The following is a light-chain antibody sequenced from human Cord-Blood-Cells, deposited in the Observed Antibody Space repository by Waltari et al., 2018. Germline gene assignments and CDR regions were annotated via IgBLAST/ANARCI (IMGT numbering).Light chain of an antibody. CDR3: QSYDSSLSGHVV. CDR1: RRTIGASYD. Sequence: QSALTQPPAASGPPGPRVTIFCTGSRRTIGASYDVHRYQQLPGTAPKLLIYANSNRPSGVPDRFSGSKSGTSASLAITGLQAEDEADYYCQSYDSSLSGHVVFGGGTKLTVL. J-gene: IGLJ2*01. CDR2: ANS. V-gene: IGLV1-40*01.